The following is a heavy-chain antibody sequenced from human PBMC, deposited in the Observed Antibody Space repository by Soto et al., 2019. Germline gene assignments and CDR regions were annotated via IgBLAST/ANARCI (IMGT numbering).Heavy chain of an antibody. D-gene: IGHD5-12*01. CDR1: GFTISSNY. CDR3: AIRNIVATIGAFDI. V-gene: IGHV3-66*01. Sequence: ELQLVESGGGLVQPGGSLRLSCAASGFTISSNYMSWVRQAPGKGLEWVSVIYSGGSTYYADSVKGRFTISRDNSKNTLYLQMNSLRAEDTAVYYCAIRNIVATIGAFDIWGQGTMVTVSS. CDR2: IYSGGST. J-gene: IGHJ3*02.